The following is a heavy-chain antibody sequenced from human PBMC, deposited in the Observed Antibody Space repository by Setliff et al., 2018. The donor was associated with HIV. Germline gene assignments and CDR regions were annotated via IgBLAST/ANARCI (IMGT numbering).Heavy chain of an antibody. J-gene: IGHJ6*03. CDR1: GFTFSSYG. CDR3: AKGRNYRNYYNYYYMDV. CDR2: IRYDGSNQ. Sequence: HPGGSLRLSCAASGFTFSSYGIHWVRQAPGKGLEWVAFIRYDGSNQYYADSVKGRFTISRDNSKNTLYLQMDSLRAEDTAVYYCAKGRNYRNYYNYYYMDVWGKGTTVTVSS. V-gene: IGHV3-30*02. D-gene: IGHD1-7*01.